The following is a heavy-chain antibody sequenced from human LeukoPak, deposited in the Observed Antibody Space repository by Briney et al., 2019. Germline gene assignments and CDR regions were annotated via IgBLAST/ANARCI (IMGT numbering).Heavy chain of an antibody. V-gene: IGHV4-59*08. J-gene: IGHJ6*03. D-gene: IGHD4-17*01. CDR1: GGSISSYY. Sequence: SETLSLTCTVSGGSISSYYWSWIRQPPGKGLEWIGYIYYSGSTNYNPSLKSRVTISVDTSKNQFSLKLSSVTAADTTVYYCSRLSYGAYDYYYYYMDVWGKGTTVTVSS. CDR2: IYYSGST. CDR3: SRLSYGAYDYYYYYMDV.